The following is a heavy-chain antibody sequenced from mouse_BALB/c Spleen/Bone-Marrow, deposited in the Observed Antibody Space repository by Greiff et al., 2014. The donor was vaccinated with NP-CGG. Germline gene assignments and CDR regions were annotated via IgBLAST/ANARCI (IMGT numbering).Heavy chain of an antibody. V-gene: IGHV2-9*02. J-gene: IGHJ4*01. CDR2: IWADGST. CDR3: ARITTATGAMDY. D-gene: IGHD1-2*01. CDR1: GFSLTSYG. Sequence: VQVVESGPGLVAPSQSLSISCTVSGFSLTSYGVHWVRQPPGKGLEWLGVIWADGSTNYNSALMSRLSISKDNSKSQVFLKMNSLQTDDTAMYHCARITTATGAMDYWGQGTSVTVSS.